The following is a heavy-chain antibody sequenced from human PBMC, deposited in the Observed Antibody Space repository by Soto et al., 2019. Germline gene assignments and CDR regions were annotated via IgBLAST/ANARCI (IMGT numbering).Heavy chain of an antibody. D-gene: IGHD5-12*01. Sequence: GASVKVSCKASGGTFSSYTISWVRQAPGQGLEWMGRIIPILGIANYAQKFQGRVTITADKSTSTAYMELSSLRSEDTAVYYCARDHYSRYDYGVSFLDLWGRGTLVTVSS. CDR2: IIPILGIA. CDR1: GGTFSSYT. CDR3: ARDHYSRYDYGVSFLDL. J-gene: IGHJ2*01. V-gene: IGHV1-69*04.